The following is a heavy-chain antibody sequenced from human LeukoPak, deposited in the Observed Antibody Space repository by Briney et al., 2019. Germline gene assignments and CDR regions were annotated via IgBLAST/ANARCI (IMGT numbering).Heavy chain of an antibody. D-gene: IGHD3-3*01. V-gene: IGHV4-39*01. J-gene: IGHJ4*02. CDR2: IYYSGSI. Sequence: SETLSLTCTVSGGSISSSSYYWGWIREPPGKGLEWIGRIYYSGSIYYNPYLKSRVTISVDTSKNQFSLKLSSVTAADTAVYYCARGPRGFWSGYYNFDYWGQGTLVTVSS. CDR1: GGSISSSSYY. CDR3: ARGPRGFWSGYYNFDY.